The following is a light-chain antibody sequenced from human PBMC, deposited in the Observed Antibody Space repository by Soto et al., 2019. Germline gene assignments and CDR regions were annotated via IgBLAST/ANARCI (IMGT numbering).Light chain of an antibody. J-gene: IGLJ2*01. Sequence: QAVVTQPPSASGTPGQRVTISCSGSSSNIGSNYVYWYQQLPGTAPKLLIYRNNQRPSGVPDRFSGSKSGTSASLAISGLRSEDEADYYCAAWDDSLSGPHVVFGGGIKLTVL. CDR3: AAWDDSLSGPHVV. CDR2: RNN. CDR1: SSNIGSNY. V-gene: IGLV1-47*01.